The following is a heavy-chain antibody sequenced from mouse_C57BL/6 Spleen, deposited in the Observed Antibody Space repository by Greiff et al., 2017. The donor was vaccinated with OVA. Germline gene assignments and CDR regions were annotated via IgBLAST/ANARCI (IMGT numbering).Heavy chain of an antibody. J-gene: IGHJ1*03. CDR2: ISSGSSTI. Sequence: EVKLVESGGGLVKPGGSLKLSCAASGFTFSDYGMHWVRQAPEKGLEWVAYISSGSSTIYYADTVKGRFTISRDNAKNTLFLQMTSLSSEATAMYYCARPYYDGNNYVGWYFDDWGTGTTVTVSS. D-gene: IGHD1-1*01. CDR3: ARPYYDGNNYVGWYFDD. V-gene: IGHV5-17*01. CDR1: GFTFSDYG.